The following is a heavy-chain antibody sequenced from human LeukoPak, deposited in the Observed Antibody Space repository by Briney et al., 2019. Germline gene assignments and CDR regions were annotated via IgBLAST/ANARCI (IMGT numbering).Heavy chain of an antibody. CDR2: FDPEDAET. Sequence: XWVRXAPXXXXEWMGGFDPEDAETIYAQKFQGRVTMTEDTSTHTAYMELSSLRSEDTAVYYCATIGSYGDYGSWGQGTLVTVSS. J-gene: IGHJ5*02. D-gene: IGHD4-17*01. CDR3: ATIGSYGDYGS. V-gene: IGHV1-24*01.